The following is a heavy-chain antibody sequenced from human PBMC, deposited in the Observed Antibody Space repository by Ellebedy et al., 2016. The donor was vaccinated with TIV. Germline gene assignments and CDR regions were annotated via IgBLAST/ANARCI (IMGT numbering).Heavy chain of an antibody. CDR1: GSTFTNYA. J-gene: IGHJ4*02. CDR3: VRGAGSYHFDY. V-gene: IGHV3-23*01. D-gene: IGHD1-26*01. CDR2: ISTSGGST. Sequence: PGGSLRLSCAASGSTFTNYAMSWVRQAPGKGLEWVSAISTSGGSTYYAYSVKGRFTVSRDNPKNTLYLQMNSLRAEDTAVYYCVRGAGSYHFDYWGQGTLVTV.